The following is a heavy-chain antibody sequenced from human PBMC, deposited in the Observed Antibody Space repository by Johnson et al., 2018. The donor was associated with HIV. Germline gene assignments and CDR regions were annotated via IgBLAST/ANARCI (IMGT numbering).Heavy chain of an antibody. CDR1: GFTFSSYA. CDR3: ARGGAAAGPDAFDI. V-gene: IGHV3-30*04. Sequence: VQLMESGGGVVQPGRSLRLSCAASGFTFSSYAMHWVRQAPGKGLEWVAVISYDGSNKYYADSVKGRFTISRDNSKNTLYLQMNSLRAEDTALYYCARGGAAAGPDAFDIWGQGTMVTVSS. D-gene: IGHD6-13*01. J-gene: IGHJ3*02. CDR2: ISYDGSNK.